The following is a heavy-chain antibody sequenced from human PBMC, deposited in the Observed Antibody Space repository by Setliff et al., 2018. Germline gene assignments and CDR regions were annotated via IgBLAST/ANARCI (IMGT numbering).Heavy chain of an antibody. D-gene: IGHD5-18*01. V-gene: IGHV3-7*04. CDR1: GFTFSTYW. J-gene: IGHJ4*02. Sequence: PGGSLRLSCAASGFTFSTYWMSWVRQAPGKGLEWVANIKQNGSDKYYVDSVKGRFTISRDNAKNSLYLQMNNLRAEDTAVYYCARGGYSYGYWGQGTLVTVSS. CDR2: IKQNGSDK. CDR3: ARGGYSYGY.